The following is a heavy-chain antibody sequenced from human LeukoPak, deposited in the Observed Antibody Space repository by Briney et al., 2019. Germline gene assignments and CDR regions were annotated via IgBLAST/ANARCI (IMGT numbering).Heavy chain of an antibody. V-gene: IGHV4-38-2*01. CDR2: IYHSGST. D-gene: IGHD3-22*01. CDR1: GYSISSGYY. CDR3: ARHDYDSSGYYSP. Sequence: SETLSLTCAVSGYSISSGYYWGWIRQPPGKRLEWIGSIYHSGSTYYNPSLKSRVTISVDTSKNQFSLRLSSVTAADTAVYYCARHDYDSSGYYSPWGQGTLVTVSS. J-gene: IGHJ4*02.